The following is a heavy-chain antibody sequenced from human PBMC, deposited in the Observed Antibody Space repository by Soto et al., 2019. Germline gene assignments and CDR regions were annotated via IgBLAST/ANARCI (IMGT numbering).Heavy chain of an antibody. J-gene: IGHJ6*03. Sequence: PGGSLRLSCAASGFTFSSYAMSWVRQAPGKGLEWVSGISGSGGGTHYADSVKGRFTISRDNSKNTLYLQMNSLRAEDTAVYYCAKGHSSSWTYYYYYYMDVWGKGTTVTVSS. D-gene: IGHD6-13*01. CDR3: AKGHSSSWTYYYYYYMDV. V-gene: IGHV3-23*01. CDR2: ISGSGGGT. CDR1: GFTFSSYA.